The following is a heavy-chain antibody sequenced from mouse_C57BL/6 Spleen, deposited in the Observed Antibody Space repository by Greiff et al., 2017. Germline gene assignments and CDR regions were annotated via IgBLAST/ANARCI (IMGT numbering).Heavy chain of an antibody. V-gene: IGHV3-6*01. CDR1: GYSITSGYY. CDR2: ISYDGSN. J-gene: IGHJ3*01. D-gene: IGHD2-4*01. CDR3: ARGPYDYDGVWFAY. Sequence: EVKLVESGPGLVKPSQSLSLTCSVTGYSITSGYYWNWIRQFPGNKLEWMGYISYDGSNNYNPSLKNRISITRDTSKNQFFLKLNSVTTEDTATYYCARGPYDYDGVWFAYWGQGTLVTVSA.